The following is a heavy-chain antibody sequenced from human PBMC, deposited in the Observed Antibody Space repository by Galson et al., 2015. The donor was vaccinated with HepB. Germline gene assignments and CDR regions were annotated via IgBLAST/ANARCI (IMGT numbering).Heavy chain of an antibody. CDR2: INPSGGST. V-gene: IGHV1-46*03. D-gene: IGHD6-13*01. CDR3: ARGSLAAAATGWFDP. Sequence: SVKVSCKASGYTFTSYYMHWVRQAPGQGLEWMGIINPSGGSTSYAQKFQGRVTMTRDTSTSTVYMELSSLRSEDTAVYYCARGSLAAAATGWFDPWGQGTLVTVSS. CDR1: GYTFTSYY. J-gene: IGHJ5*02.